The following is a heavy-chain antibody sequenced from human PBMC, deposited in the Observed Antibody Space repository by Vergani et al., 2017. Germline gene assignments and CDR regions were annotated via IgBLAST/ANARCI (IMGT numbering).Heavy chain of an antibody. CDR2: IYPGDSDT. CDR1: GYSFTSYW. V-gene: IGHV5-51*03. CDR3: ARLGGYCSSTSCPPHMDV. D-gene: IGHD2-2*01. Sequence: EVQLVQSGAEVKKPGESLKISCKGSGYSFTSYWIGWVRQRPGKGLEWMGIIYPGDSDTRYSPSFQGQVTISADKSISTAYLQWSSLKASDTAMYYCARLGGYCSSTSCPPHMDVWGKGTTVTVSS. J-gene: IGHJ6*03.